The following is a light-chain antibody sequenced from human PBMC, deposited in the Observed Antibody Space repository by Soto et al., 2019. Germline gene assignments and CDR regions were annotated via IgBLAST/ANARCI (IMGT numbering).Light chain of an antibody. CDR2: EVN. V-gene: IGLV2-14*01. CDR3: SSYSISTAYL. CDR1: SSGVGGYDY. J-gene: IGLJ1*01. Sequence: QSVLTQPACVSLSPGQSITISCTGTSSGVGGYDYVSWYQLHPGKAPKLMVFEVNNRPSGVSYRFSGSKSGNTASLTISGLQAEDEADYFCSSYSISTAYLFGTGTKVTVL.